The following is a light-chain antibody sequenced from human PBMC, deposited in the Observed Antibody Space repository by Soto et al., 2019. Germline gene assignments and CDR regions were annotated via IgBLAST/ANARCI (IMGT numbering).Light chain of an antibody. Sequence: DIQMTQSPSTLSASVGDRVTITCRASQSIGSWLAWYQQKPGKAPKVVIYDASNLESGVPSRFSGSGSGTEFTLTFSSLQPDDFASYYCQKYNSSSGTFGQGTKVEI. J-gene: IGKJ1*01. CDR1: QSIGSW. CDR2: DAS. V-gene: IGKV1-5*01. CDR3: QKYNSSSGT.